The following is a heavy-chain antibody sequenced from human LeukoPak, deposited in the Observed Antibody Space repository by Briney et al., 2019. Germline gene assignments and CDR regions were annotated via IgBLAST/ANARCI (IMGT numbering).Heavy chain of an antibody. CDR1: GYTFTSFA. V-gene: IGHV7-4-1*02. J-gene: IGHJ4*02. CDR2: INTNTGNP. D-gene: IGHD2-15*01. CDR3: ARAEVYCSGSTCFLY. Sequence: GASVKVSCKASGYTFTSFAINWVRQAPGQGLEWMGWINTNTGNPTYAQGFTGRLVFSLAPSVTTAYLQISSLKAEDTAVYYCARAEVYCSGSTCFLYWGQGTLVTVSS.